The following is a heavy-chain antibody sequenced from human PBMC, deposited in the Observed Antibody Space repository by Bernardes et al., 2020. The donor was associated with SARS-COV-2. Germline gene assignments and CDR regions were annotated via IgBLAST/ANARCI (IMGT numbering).Heavy chain of an antibody. V-gene: IGHV5-51*01. Sequence: GASLKISCKGSGYSFTHYWIGWVRPMPGKGLEWMGIIYPGDSDTTYSPSFQGQVTISADRSTSTAYLQWSSLKASDTAMYYCARAGPLHLVFDAWGQGTLVTVSS. D-gene: IGHD6-6*01. J-gene: IGHJ4*02. CDR2: IYPGDSDT. CDR1: GYSFTHYW. CDR3: ARAGPLHLVFDA.